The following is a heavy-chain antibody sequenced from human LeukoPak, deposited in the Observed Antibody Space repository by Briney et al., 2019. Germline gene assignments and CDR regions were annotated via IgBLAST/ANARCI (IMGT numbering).Heavy chain of an antibody. CDR3: ARYSSSWYGESLDY. D-gene: IGHD6-13*01. CDR2: IYYSGST. CDR1: GASISSGDYY. Sequence: PSETLSLTCTVSGASISSGDYYWSWIRQPPGKGLEWIGYIYYSGSTNYNPSLKSRVTISVDTSKNQFSLKLSSVTAADTAVYYCARYSSSWYGESLDYWGQGTLVTVSS. J-gene: IGHJ4*02. V-gene: IGHV4-61*08.